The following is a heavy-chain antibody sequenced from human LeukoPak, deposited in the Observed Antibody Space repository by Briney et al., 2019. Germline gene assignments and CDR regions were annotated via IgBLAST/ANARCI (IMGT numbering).Heavy chain of an antibody. J-gene: IGHJ4*02. CDR1: GGSISSGGYS. Sequence: SETLSLTCAVSGGSISSGGYSWSWIRQPPGKGLEWIGYIYHSGSTYYNPSLKSRVTISVDRSKNQFSLKLSSVTAADTAVYYCARAVVPAAIFDYWGREPWSPSPQ. V-gene: IGHV4-30-2*01. D-gene: IGHD2-2*01. CDR2: IYHSGST. CDR3: ARAVVPAAIFDY.